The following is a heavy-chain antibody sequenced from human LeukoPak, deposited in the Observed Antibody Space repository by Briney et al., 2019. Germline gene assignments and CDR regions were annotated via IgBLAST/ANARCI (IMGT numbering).Heavy chain of an antibody. CDR1: GYSFTYYW. V-gene: IGHV5-51*01. CDR2: IYPGDSDT. D-gene: IGHD1-1*01. J-gene: IGHJ4*02. CDR3: ARQDGNSKYYFDY. Sequence: GESLELSCKGSGYSFTYYWIGWVRQMPGKGLEWMGIIYPGDSDTRYRPSFQGQVTISVDKSISTAYLQWSSLKASDTAMYYCARQDGNSKYYFDYWGQGTLVTVSS.